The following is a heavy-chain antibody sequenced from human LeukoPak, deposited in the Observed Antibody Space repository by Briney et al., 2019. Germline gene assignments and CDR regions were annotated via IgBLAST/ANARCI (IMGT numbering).Heavy chain of an antibody. J-gene: IGHJ4*02. CDR3: ARDVTFDSSGYYFDY. Sequence: GGSLRLSCAASGFTFSSYWMNWVRQAPGKGLEWVTFVRNDGSDKYYADSVKGRFTISRDNAKNSLYLQMNSLRAEDTAVYYCARDVTFDSSGYYFDYWGQGTLVTVSS. CDR2: VRNDGSDK. D-gene: IGHD3-22*01. V-gene: IGHV3-33*08. CDR1: GFTFSSYW.